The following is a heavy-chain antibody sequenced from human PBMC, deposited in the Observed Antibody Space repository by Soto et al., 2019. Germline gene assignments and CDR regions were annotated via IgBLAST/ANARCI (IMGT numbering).Heavy chain of an antibody. CDR1: GGSISTYY. Sequence: PSETLSLTCTVSGGSISTYYWSWIRQPPGRGLEWIGYIYYSGSTNYNPSLKSRVTISVDTSKNQFSLKLSSVTAADTAVHYCTREGRISSGSNWFDPWGQGTLVTVSS. V-gene: IGHV4-59*01. J-gene: IGHJ5*02. D-gene: IGHD6-19*01. CDR3: TREGRISSGSNWFDP. CDR2: IYYSGST.